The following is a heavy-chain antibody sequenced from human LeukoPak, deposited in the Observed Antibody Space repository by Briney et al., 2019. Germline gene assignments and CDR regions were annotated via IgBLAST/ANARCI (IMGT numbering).Heavy chain of an antibody. J-gene: IGHJ4*02. D-gene: IGHD1-1*01. Sequence: KSGGSLRLSCAASGFTFRNYYMIWIRQAPGKGLEWPSYISSNGNTVYYADSVRGRFTVSRDNVKNSLFMEMNSLRVEDTAVYYCARDGYNYFDFWGQGTLVTVSS. V-gene: IGHV3-11*01. CDR2: ISSNGNTV. CDR1: GFTFRNYY. CDR3: ARDGYNYFDF.